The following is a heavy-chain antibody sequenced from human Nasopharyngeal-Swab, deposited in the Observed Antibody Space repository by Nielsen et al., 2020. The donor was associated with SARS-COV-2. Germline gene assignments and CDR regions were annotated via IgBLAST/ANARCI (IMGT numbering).Heavy chain of an antibody. CDR3: TTDFYFDY. J-gene: IGHJ4*02. V-gene: IGHV3-73*01. CDR1: GFIFRPSA. CDR2: IGDKDHNYAT. Sequence: GESLKLSCAASGFIFRPSAMHWVRQAPGKGLEWLGRIGDKDHNYATTYGASVKGRFTISRDDSKNTAFLQMDSLKTEDTALYYCTTDFYFDYWGQGTLVTVSS.